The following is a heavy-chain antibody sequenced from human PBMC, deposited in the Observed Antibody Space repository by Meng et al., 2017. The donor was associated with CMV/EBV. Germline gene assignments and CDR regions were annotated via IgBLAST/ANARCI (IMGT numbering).Heavy chain of an antibody. D-gene: IGHD5-12*01. J-gene: IGHJ6*02. Sequence: GESLKISCAASGFTISSNYMTWVRQAPGKGLEWVSLIYSGGSTYYADSVKGRFTSSRDNSKNTLFLQMNSLRAEDTAVDYCARWDIVTTFRKDYYYYGMDVWGQGTTVTVSS. CDR3: ARWDIVTTFRKDYYYYGMDV. V-gene: IGHV3-53*01. CDR2: IYSGGST. CDR1: GFTISSNY.